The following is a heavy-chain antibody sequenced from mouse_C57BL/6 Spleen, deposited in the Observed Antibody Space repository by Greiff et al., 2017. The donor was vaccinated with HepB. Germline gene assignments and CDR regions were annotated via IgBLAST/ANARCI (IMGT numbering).Heavy chain of an antibody. Sequence: QVQLQQPGAELVKPGASVKISCKASGYAFSSYWMNWVKQRPGKGLEWIGQIYPGDGDTNYNGKFKGKATLTADKSSSTAYMQLSSLTSEDSAVYFCAREGVTVVAYYFDYWGQGTTLTVSS. CDR2: IYPGDGDT. CDR1: GYAFSSYW. J-gene: IGHJ2*01. D-gene: IGHD1-1*01. CDR3: AREGVTVVAYYFDY. V-gene: IGHV1-80*01.